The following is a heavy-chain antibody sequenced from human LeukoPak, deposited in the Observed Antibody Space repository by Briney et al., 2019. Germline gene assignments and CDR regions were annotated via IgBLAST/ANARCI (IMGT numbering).Heavy chain of an antibody. Sequence: HPGGSLRPSWAASGSTVVSNNMTWARQAPGKGLEWVSVIYSGGSTYYADSVKGRFTISRDNSKNTLYLQMNSLRAEDTAVYYCARDQAIGGQGTLVTVSS. J-gene: IGHJ4*02. CDR3: ARDQAI. CDR2: IYSGGST. CDR1: GSTVVSNN. V-gene: IGHV3-53*01.